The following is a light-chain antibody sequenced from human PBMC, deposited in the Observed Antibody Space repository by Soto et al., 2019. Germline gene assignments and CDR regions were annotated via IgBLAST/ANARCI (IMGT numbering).Light chain of an antibody. Sequence: EIVLTQSPGTLSLSPGERATLSCRASQSFRYDYLAWYQQKPGQAPRLLIYGVSARATGIPDRFSGSGSGTDFTLTISGLEPEDFAVYYCQQYETSVYTFGQGTTLEI. J-gene: IGKJ2*01. CDR3: QQYETSVYT. CDR1: QSFRYDY. CDR2: GVS. V-gene: IGKV3-20*01.